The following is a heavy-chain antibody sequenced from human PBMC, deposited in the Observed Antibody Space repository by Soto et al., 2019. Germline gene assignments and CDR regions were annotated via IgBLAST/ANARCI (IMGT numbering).Heavy chain of an antibody. CDR2: IYPTTGRA. D-gene: IGHD1-1*01. V-gene: IGHV4-4*02. CDR3: ARHVGVTGTRGFDY. CDR1: GYSISSTYW. J-gene: IGHJ4*02. Sequence: QVQLQESGPGLVEPSGTLSLTCDVSGYSISSTYWWSWVRQSPLEGLEWIGEIYPTTGRANYNPSLRSRVTISADSSKNQFSLNLRSVTAADTAVYYCARHVGVTGTRGFDYWGQGIPVSVSS.